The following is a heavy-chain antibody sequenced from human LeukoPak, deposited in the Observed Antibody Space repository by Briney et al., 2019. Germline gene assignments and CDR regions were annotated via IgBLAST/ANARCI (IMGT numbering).Heavy chain of an antibody. Sequence: GGSLRLSCAASGFTFSSFAMSWIRQAPGKGLEWVSSVSTSGVGTYYADSVRGRFTISRDNSKNTVFLQMNSLRAEGSAVYYCAKDYAVGSIDYWGQGTLVTVSS. J-gene: IGHJ4*02. CDR1: GFTFSSFA. D-gene: IGHD3-16*01. CDR3: AKDYAVGSIDY. CDR2: VSTSGVGT. V-gene: IGHV3-23*01.